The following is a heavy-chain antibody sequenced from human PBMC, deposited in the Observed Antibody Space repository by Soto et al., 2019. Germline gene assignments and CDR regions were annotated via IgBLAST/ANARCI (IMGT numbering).Heavy chain of an antibody. CDR2: IIPIFGTA. D-gene: IGHD3-22*01. CDR1: GGTFSSYA. CDR3: ARDTSITMIRDGMDV. J-gene: IGHJ6*02. V-gene: IGHV1-69*13. Sequence: SVKVSCKASGGTFSSYAISWVRQAPGQGLEWMGGIIPIFGTANYAQKFQGRVTITADESTSTAYMELSSLRSEDTAVYYCARDTSITMIRDGMDVWGQGTTVTVSS.